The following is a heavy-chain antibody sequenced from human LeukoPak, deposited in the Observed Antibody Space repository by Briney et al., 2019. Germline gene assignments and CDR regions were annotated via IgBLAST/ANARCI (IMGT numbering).Heavy chain of an antibody. D-gene: IGHD4-23*01. CDR3: ARVGGNDYYYYMDV. V-gene: IGHV1-69*05. CDR1: GGTFSSYA. J-gene: IGHJ6*03. Sequence: ASVKVSCKASGGTFSSYAISWVRQAPGQGLEWMGGIIPIFGTANYAQKFQGRVTITTDESTSTAYMELSSLRSEDTAVYYCARVGGNDYYYYMDVWRKGTTVTVSS. CDR2: IIPIFGTA.